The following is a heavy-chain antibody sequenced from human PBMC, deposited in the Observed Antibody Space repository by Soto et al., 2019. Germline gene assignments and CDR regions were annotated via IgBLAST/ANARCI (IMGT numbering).Heavy chain of an antibody. CDR2: IDPSDSQT. CDR1: GYSFAGNW. Sequence: PGESLKISFKGSGYSFAGNWITWVRQKPGKGLEWIGRIDPSDSQTYYSPSFRGHVTISVTKSITTVFLQWSSLRASDTAMYYCARQIYDSDTGPNFQYYFDSWGQGTPVTVSS. D-gene: IGHD5-18*01. V-gene: IGHV5-10-1*01. J-gene: IGHJ4*02. CDR3: ARQIYDSDTGPNFQYYFDS.